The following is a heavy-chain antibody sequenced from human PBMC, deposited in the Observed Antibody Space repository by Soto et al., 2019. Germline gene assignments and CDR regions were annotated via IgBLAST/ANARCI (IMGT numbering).Heavy chain of an antibody. CDR3: ARRPFRRVFDP. V-gene: IGHV3-23*01. CDR2: ITVSGGST. Sequence: GESLRLSCAASGFSFSSYAMTWVRQAPGKGLEWVSTITVSGGSTYYADSVKGRFTISRDNSKNTLYLQLNSLRAEDTAIYYCARRPFRRVFDPWGQGTLVTVSS. CDR1: GFSFSSYA. J-gene: IGHJ5*02.